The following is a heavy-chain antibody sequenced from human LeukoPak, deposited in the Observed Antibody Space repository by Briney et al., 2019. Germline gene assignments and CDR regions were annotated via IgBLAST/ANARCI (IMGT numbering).Heavy chain of an antibody. D-gene: IGHD2-15*01. CDR2: INSDGSII. CDR3: ARDWVAREMDV. Sequence: GGSLRLSCAASGFTFSSYWMHWVRQAPGKGQVRVSRINSDGSIINYADSVKGRFTISRDNANNTLYLQMNSLRGEDTAVYYCARDWVAREMDVWGKGTTVTVSS. J-gene: IGHJ6*04. CDR1: GFTFSSYW. V-gene: IGHV3-74*01.